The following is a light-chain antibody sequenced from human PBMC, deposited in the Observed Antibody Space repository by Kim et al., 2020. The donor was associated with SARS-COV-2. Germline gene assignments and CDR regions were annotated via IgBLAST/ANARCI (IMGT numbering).Light chain of an antibody. CDR3: GTWDGSLSAWV. J-gene: IGLJ2*01. CDR2: DDY. V-gene: IGLV1-51*01. CDR1: SSNIGKNY. Sequence: QSVLTQPPSMSAAPGQKVTISYTGSSSNIGKNYVSWYQQLPGTAPKLLIYDDYRRPSDIPDRFSGSKSGTSATLGITGLQTGDEADYYCGTWDGSLSAWVFGGGTKLTVL.